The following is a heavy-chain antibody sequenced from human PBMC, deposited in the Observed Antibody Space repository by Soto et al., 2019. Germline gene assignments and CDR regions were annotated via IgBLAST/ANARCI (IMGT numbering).Heavy chain of an antibody. Sequence: PSETLSLTCAVYGGSFSGYYWSWIRQPPGKGLEWIGEINHSGSTNYNPSLKSRVTISVDTSKNQFSLKLSSVTAADTAVYYCARGGYSYGHDYWGQGTLVTVS. CDR1: GGSFSGYY. D-gene: IGHD5-18*01. J-gene: IGHJ4*02. CDR2: INHSGST. CDR3: ARGGYSYGHDY. V-gene: IGHV4-34*01.